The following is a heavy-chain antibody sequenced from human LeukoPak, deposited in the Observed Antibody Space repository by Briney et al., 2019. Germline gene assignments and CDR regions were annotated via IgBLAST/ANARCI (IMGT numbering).Heavy chain of an antibody. Sequence: PGGSLRLSCAASGFTFSSYGMHWVHQAPGKGLEWVAVISYDGSNKYYADSVKGRFTISRDNSKNTLYLQMNSLRAEDTAVYYCAKGGYQLLPIDYWGQGTLVTVSS. V-gene: IGHV3-30*18. D-gene: IGHD2-2*01. CDR2: ISYDGSNK. CDR1: GFTFSSYG. CDR3: AKGGYQLLPIDY. J-gene: IGHJ4*02.